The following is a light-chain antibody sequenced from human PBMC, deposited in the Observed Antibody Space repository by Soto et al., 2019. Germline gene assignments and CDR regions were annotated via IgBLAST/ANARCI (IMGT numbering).Light chain of an antibody. CDR3: QQSYSTLRT. J-gene: IGKJ1*01. CDR1: QTISSW. CDR2: AAS. Sequence: DIQMSQSPSTLSGSVGDRVTITGRASQTISSWLAWYQQKPGKAPKLLIYAASSLQSGVPSRFSGSGSGTDFTLTISSLQPEDFATYYCQQSYSTLRTFGQGTKVDIK. V-gene: IGKV1-39*01.